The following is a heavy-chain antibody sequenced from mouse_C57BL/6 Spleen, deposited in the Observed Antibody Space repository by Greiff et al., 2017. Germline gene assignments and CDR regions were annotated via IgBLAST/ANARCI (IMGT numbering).Heavy chain of an antibody. V-gene: IGHV5-4*01. J-gene: IGHJ3*01. CDR3: AREGDYGSSPIAY. D-gene: IGHD1-1*01. CDR1: GFTFSSYA. Sequence: EVQVVESGGGLVKPAGSLSLSCAASGFTFSSYAMSWVRQTPEKRLEWVATISDGGSYTYYPANVKGRCIISRETAKNNLYLQMRHLKSEDTAMYYCAREGDYGSSPIAYWGQGTLVTVSA. CDR2: ISDGGSYT.